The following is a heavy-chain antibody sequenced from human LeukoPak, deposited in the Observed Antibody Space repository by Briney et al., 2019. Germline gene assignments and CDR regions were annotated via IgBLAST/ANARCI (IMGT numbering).Heavy chain of an antibody. CDR2: IYHSRIT. CDR3: AREGDSSSVGWFDP. Sequence: SETLSLTCTVSTYSIGSGYYWGWIRQPPGKGLEWIGNIYHSRITYYNPSLKSRVTISVDTSKNQFSLKLSSVTAADTAVYYCAREGDSSSVGWFDPWGQGTLVTVSS. CDR1: TYSIGSGYY. J-gene: IGHJ5*02. D-gene: IGHD6-13*01. V-gene: IGHV4-38-2*02.